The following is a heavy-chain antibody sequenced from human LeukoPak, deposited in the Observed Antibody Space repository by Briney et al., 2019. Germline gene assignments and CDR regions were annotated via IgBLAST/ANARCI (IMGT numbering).Heavy chain of an antibody. CDR1: GFTFRNSW. CDR2: IKQDGSER. J-gene: IGHJ4*02. V-gene: IGHV3-7*01. CDR3: AKAERYCSSTSCPPWYFDY. D-gene: IGHD2-2*01. Sequence: PGGSLRLSCAASGFTFRNSWMSWVRQAPGKGLEWVANIKQDGSERDYVDPVKGRFTISRDNAENSLYLQMNSLRAEDTAVYYCAKAERYCSSTSCPPWYFDYWGQGTLVTVSS.